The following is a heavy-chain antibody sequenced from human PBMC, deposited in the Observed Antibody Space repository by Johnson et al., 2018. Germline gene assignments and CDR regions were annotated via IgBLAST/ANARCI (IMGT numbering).Heavy chain of an antibody. CDR2: INSDGSST. Sequence: VQLREAGGGLVQPGGSLRLSCAASGFTFSSYWMHWVRQAPGKGLVWVSRINSDGSSTSYADSVKGRFTISRANAKNTRYLQMNSLRAEDTAVYYCARGYYYDSSGDYSVAYYYYYMDVWGKGTTVTVSS. CDR3: ARGYYYDSSGDYSVAYYYYYMDV. D-gene: IGHD3-22*01. V-gene: IGHV3-74*01. CDR1: GFTFSSYW. J-gene: IGHJ6*03.